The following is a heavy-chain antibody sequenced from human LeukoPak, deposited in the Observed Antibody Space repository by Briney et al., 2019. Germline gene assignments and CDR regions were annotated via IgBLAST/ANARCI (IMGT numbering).Heavy chain of an antibody. Sequence: GGSLRLSCAASGFTFSSYWMSWVRQAPGKGLEWVANIKQDGSEKYYVDSVKGRFTISRDNAKNSLYLQMNSLRAEDTAVYYCAKDPLEVVVVPAAPDYWGQGTLVTVSS. CDR3: AKDPLEVVVVPAAPDY. D-gene: IGHD2-2*01. V-gene: IGHV3-7*01. CDR1: GFTFSSYW. J-gene: IGHJ4*02. CDR2: IKQDGSEK.